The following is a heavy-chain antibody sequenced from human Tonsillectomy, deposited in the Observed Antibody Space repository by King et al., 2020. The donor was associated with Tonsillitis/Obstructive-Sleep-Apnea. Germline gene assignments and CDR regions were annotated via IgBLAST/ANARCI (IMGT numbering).Heavy chain of an antibody. CDR3: ASGTWYSSGWYSEFY. Sequence: VQLVESGGGLVQPGGSLRLSCAASGFTVSSNYMSWVRQAPGKGLEWVSVIYSGGSTYYADSVKGRFTISRDNSKKPLYLQMNSLRAEDTAVYYCASGTWYSSGWYSEFYCGQGTLVTVSS. J-gene: IGHJ4*02. CDR1: GFTVSSNY. V-gene: IGHV3-66*01. CDR2: IYSGGST. D-gene: IGHD6-19*01.